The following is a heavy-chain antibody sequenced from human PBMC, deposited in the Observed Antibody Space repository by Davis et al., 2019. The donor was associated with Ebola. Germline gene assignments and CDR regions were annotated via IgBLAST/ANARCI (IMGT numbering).Heavy chain of an antibody. D-gene: IGHD3-22*01. CDR1: GFTFDDYA. V-gene: IGHV3-9*01. CDR3: AQQGYYYDSSGYYGVGGFDY. CDR2: IRWNSGSI. J-gene: IGHJ4*02. Sequence: GGSLRLSCAASGFTFDDYAMHWVRQAPGKGLEWISGIRWNSGSIGYADFVKGRFTISRDNAKNSLYLQMNSLRDEDTAVYYCAQQGYYYDSSGYYGVGGFDYWCQGTLVTVSS.